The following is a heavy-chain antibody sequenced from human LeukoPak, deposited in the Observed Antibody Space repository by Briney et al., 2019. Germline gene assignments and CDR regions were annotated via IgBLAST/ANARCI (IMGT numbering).Heavy chain of an antibody. V-gene: IGHV4-38-2*01. J-gene: IGHJ6*03. CDR1: TYSISSDYY. CDR3: ARRNYYYYYMDV. Sequence: SETLSLTCAVSTYSISSDYYWGWIRQPPGKGLEWIGSIYHSGSTYYNPSLKSRVTISVGTSKNQFSLKLSSVTAADTAVYYCARRNYYYYYMDVWGNGTTVTVSS. CDR2: IYHSGST.